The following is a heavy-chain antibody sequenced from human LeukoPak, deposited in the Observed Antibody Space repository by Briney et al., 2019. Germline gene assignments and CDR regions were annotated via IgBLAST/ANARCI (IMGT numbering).Heavy chain of an antibody. CDR3: NTVVVPAATTHNYYYYGMDV. J-gene: IGHJ6*02. V-gene: IGHV1-69*04. CDR2: IIPILGIA. CDR1: GGTFSSYA. D-gene: IGHD2-2*01. Sequence: ASVKVSCKASGGTFSSYAISWVRQAPGQGLEWMGRIIPILGIANYAQKFQGRVTITADKSTSTAYMELSSLRSEDTAVYYCNTVVVPAATTHNYYYYGMDVWGQGTTVTVSS.